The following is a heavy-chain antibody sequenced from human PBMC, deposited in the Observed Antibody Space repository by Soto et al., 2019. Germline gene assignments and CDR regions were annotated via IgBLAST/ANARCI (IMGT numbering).Heavy chain of an antibody. V-gene: IGHV4-39*01. CDR1: GDSITSNSYF. CDR3: ARHFSVDYFDY. CDR2: IYYSGTT. Sequence: PSETLSLTCTVSGDSITSNSYFWAWIRQPPGKGLEWIGSIYYSGTTYYNPKSRVTISVDRSKNQFSLKVSSVTAADTAVYYCARHFSVDYFDYWGQGALVTVSS. J-gene: IGHJ4*02.